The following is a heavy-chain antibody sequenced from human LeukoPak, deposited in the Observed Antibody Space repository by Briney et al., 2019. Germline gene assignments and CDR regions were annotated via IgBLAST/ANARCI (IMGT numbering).Heavy chain of an antibody. V-gene: IGHV1-18*01. J-gene: IGHJ5*02. D-gene: IGHD1-26*01. CDR1: GYTFTSYG. CDR2: ISAYNGNT. CDR3: VVGATPWNWFDP. Sequence: GASVNVSCKASGYTFTSYGISWVRQAPGQGLEWMGWISAYNGNTNYAQKLQGRVTMTTDTSTSTAYMELRSLRSDDTAVYYCVVGATPWNWFDPWGQGTLVTVSS.